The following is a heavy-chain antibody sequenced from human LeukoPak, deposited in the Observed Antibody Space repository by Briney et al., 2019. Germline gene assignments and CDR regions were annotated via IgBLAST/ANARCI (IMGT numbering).Heavy chain of an antibody. J-gene: IGHJ4*02. Sequence: APVKVSCKASGYTFTSYYMHWVRQAPGQGLKWMGIINPSGGSTSYAQKFQGRVTMTRDTSTSTVYMELSSLRSEDTAVYYCARDGITYYDILTGYYPPYYFDYWGQGTLVTVSS. CDR2: INPSGGST. D-gene: IGHD3-9*01. CDR1: GYTFTSYY. V-gene: IGHV1-46*01. CDR3: ARDGITYYDILTGYYPPYYFDY.